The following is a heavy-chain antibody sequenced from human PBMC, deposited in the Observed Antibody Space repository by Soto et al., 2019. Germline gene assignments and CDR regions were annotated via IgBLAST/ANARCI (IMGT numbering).Heavy chain of an antibody. Sequence: AASVKVSCKASGYTFTSYAMHWVRQAPGQRLEWMGWINAGNGNTKYSQKFQGRVTITRDTSASTAYMELSSLRSEDTAVYYCARVGTAAAFDYWGQGTLVTVSS. V-gene: IGHV1-3*01. CDR3: ARVGTAAAFDY. D-gene: IGHD6-13*01. CDR1: GYTFTSYA. J-gene: IGHJ4*02. CDR2: INAGNGNT.